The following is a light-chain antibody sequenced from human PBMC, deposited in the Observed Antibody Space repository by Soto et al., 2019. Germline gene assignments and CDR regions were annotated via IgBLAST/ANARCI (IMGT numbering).Light chain of an antibody. V-gene: IGKV1D-12*01. CDR2: GAS. CDR1: QNINNW. J-gene: IGKJ3*01. Sequence: DIQMTQSPSSVSASVGDRVTITCRASQNINNWLAWYQQKPGKAPNLLIYGASNLQSGVPSRFSGSGSGTDFTLTISNLQPEDFAIYSCQQANNFPVTLGPGTKVDVK. CDR3: QQANNFPVT.